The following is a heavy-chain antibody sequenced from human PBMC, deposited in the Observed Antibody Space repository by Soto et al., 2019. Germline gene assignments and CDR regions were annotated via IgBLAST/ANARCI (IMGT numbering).Heavy chain of an antibody. CDR1: GYTFTRSG. V-gene: IGHV1-18*01. D-gene: IGHD5-12*01. J-gene: IGHJ6*02. CDR2: ISTYNGDT. Sequence: GASVKVSCKASGYTFTRSGISWVRQAPGQGLEWMGWISTYNGDTNYAQTFQGRVTMTTDTSTSTVHMEVRSLRSDGTAVYYCAREGVAPYYYYGMDVWGQGTPVTAP. CDR3: AREGVAPYYYYGMDV.